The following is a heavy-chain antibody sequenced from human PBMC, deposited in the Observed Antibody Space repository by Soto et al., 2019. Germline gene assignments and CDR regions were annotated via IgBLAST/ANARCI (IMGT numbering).Heavy chain of an antibody. CDR2: IYHSGST. D-gene: IGHD3-22*01. J-gene: IGHJ4*02. CDR1: GGSISSGGYS. Sequence: SETLSLTCGVSGGSISSGGYSWSWIRQPPGKGLEWIGYIYHSGSTYYNPSLKSRVTISVDRSKNQFSLKLSSVTAADTAVYYCARGGVDYYDSSGYYFSPYYFDYWGQGTLVTVSS. V-gene: IGHV4-30-2*01. CDR3: ARGGVDYYDSSGYYFSPYYFDY.